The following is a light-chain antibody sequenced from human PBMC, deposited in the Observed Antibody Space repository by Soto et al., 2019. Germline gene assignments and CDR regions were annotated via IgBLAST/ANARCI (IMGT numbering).Light chain of an antibody. J-gene: IGKJ4*01. V-gene: IGKV3-15*01. CDR3: QQFHNWPPLT. CDR2: GAS. CDR1: QSVSTN. Sequence: EIVMTQSPATLSVSPGERATLSCRASQSVSTNLAWYQQKPGQAPRLLIYGASTRATGIPARFSGSGSGTDFTLTISSLQSEDFVVYYCQQFHNWPPLTFGGGTKVEIK.